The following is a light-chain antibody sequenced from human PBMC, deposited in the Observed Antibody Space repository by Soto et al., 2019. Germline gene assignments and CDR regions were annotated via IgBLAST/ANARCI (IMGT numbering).Light chain of an antibody. CDR3: QQYYSYPWT. V-gene: IGKV1-5*03. Sequence: DIQMTQSPSTLSASIGNRVTITCRASQSISGWLAWYQQKPGKAPKLLIYKASTLESGFPSRFSGSGSGTDFTLTISCLQSEDFATYYCQQYYSYPWTFGQGTK. CDR1: QSISGW. CDR2: KAS. J-gene: IGKJ1*01.